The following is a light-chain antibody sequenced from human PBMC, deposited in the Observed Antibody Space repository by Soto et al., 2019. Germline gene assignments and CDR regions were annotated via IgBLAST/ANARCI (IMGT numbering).Light chain of an antibody. Sequence: EIVLTQSPGTLSLSPGERATLSCRASQSVSSNLAWYQQKPGQAPRLLIFGASSRATGIPDRFSGSGSGTDFTLTISRLEPDDFAVYYCQQYGSSPWTFGQGTRWIS. CDR1: QSVSSN. J-gene: IGKJ1*01. V-gene: IGKV3-20*01. CDR3: QQYGSSPWT. CDR2: GAS.